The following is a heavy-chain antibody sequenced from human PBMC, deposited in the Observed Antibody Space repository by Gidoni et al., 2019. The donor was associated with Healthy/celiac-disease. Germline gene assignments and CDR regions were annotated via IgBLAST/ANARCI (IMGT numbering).Heavy chain of an antibody. CDR2: IDPSDSYT. CDR3: AVGGIVVVPAVSYYYGMDV. CDR1: GSSFTIYR. J-gene: IGHJ6*02. V-gene: IGHV5-10-1*03. D-gene: IGHD2-2*01. Sequence: DVQLVQSGAEVKNPGQSLRTSCKGSGSSFTIYRITWVRQMPGKGLEWLGRIDPSDSYTNYSPSFQGHVTISADKSISTAYLQWSSLKASDTAMYYCAVGGIVVVPAVSYYYGMDVWGQGTTVTVSS.